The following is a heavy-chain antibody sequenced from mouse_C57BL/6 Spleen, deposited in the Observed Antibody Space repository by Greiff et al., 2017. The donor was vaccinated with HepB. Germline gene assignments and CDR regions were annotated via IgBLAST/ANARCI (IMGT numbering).Heavy chain of an antibody. V-gene: IGHV1-42*01. CDR1: GYSFTGYY. D-gene: IGHD2-5*01. J-gene: IGHJ3*01. CDR3: ARWGYSNFAWFAY. CDR2: INPSTGGT. Sequence: VQLQQSGPELVKPGASVKISCKASGYSFTGYYMNWVKQSPEKSLEWIGEINPSTGGTTYNQKFKAKATLTVDKSSSTAYMQLKSLTSEDSAVYYCARWGYSNFAWFAYWGQGTLVTVSA.